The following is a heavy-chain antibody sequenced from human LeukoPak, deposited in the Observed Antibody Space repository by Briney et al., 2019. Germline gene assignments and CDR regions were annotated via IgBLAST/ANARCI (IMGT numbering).Heavy chain of an antibody. Sequence: ASVKVSCKASGYTFTGYYMHWVRQAPGQGLEWMGWINPNSGGTNYAQKFQGRVTMTRDTSISTAYMELSRLRSDDTAVYYCARDPLGEQFGPNWFDPWGQGTLVTVSS. CDR3: ARDPLGEQFGPNWFDP. D-gene: IGHD3-10*01. V-gene: IGHV1-2*02. CDR1: GYTFTGYY. J-gene: IGHJ5*02. CDR2: INPNSGGT.